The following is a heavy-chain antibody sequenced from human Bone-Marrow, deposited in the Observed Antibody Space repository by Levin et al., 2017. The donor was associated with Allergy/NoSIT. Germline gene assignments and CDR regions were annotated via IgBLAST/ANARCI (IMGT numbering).Heavy chain of an antibody. J-gene: IGHJ3*02. Sequence: GGSLRLSCAASGFTFSSYWMHWVRQAPGKGLVWVSRINSDGSSTSYADSVKGRFTISRDNAKNTLYLQMNSLRAEDTAVYYCARDQLLWRTPDAFDIWGQGTMVTVSS. V-gene: IGHV3-74*01. CDR2: INSDGSST. CDR1: GFTFSSYW. CDR3: ARDQLLWRTPDAFDI. D-gene: IGHD2-2*01.